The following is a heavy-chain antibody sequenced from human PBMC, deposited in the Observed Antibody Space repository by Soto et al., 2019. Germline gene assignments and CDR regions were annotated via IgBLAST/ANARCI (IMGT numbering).Heavy chain of an antibody. V-gene: IGHV3-48*02. Sequence: QPGGSLRLSCAASGFTFSSYSMNWVRQAPGKGLEWVSYISSSSSTIYYADSVKGRFTISRDNAKNSLYLQMNSLRDEDTAVYYCARDPDYCDITYNPYYFDYWGQGTLVTVS. D-gene: IGHD4-17*01. J-gene: IGHJ4*02. CDR3: ARDPDYCDITYNPYYFDY. CDR2: ISSSSSTI. CDR1: GFTFSSYS.